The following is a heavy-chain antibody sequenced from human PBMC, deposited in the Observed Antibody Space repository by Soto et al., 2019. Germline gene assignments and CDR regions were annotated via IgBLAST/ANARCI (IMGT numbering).Heavy chain of an antibody. CDR2: IYYSGST. D-gene: IGHD1-7*01. Sequence: PSETLSLTCTVSGGSISSSSYYWGWIRQPPGKGLEWIGSIYYSGSTYYNPSLKSRVTISVDTSKNQFSLKLSSVTAADTAVYYCARNWNYALDYWGQGTLVTVSS. CDR3: ARNWNYALDY. V-gene: IGHV4-39*01. CDR1: GGSISSSSYY. J-gene: IGHJ4*02.